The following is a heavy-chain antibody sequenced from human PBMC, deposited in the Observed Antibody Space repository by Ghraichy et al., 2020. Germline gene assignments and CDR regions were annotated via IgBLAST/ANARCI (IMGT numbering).Heavy chain of an antibody. V-gene: IGHV4-39*01. CDR1: GGSISSSSYY. CDR2: IYYSGST. CDR3: ARRGRWPFFDP. D-gene: IGHD5-24*01. Sequence: SETLSLTCTVSGGSISSSSYYWGWIRQPPGKGLEWIGSIYYSGSTYYNPSLKSRVTISVDTSKNQFSLKLSSVTAADTAVYYCARRGRWPFFDPWGQGTLVTVSS. J-gene: IGHJ5*02.